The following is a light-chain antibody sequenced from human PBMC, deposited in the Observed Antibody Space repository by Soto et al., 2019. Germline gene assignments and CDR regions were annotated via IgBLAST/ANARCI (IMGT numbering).Light chain of an antibody. CDR3: SSSAGSNNVV. Sequence: QSALTQPPSASGSPGQSVTISCTGTSSDVGGYNYVSWYQQHPGKAPKLMIYEVSKRPSGVPDRFSGSKSGNTASLTVSGLQAEDEADYYWSSSAGSNNVVFGGGTKLTVL. J-gene: IGLJ2*01. V-gene: IGLV2-8*01. CDR2: EVS. CDR1: SSDVGGYNY.